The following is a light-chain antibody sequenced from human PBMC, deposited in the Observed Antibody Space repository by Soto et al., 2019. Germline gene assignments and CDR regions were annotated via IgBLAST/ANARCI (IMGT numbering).Light chain of an antibody. CDR2: QAS. CDR3: QQYSSYSPLT. CDR1: QSITSW. J-gene: IGKJ4*01. V-gene: IGKV1-5*03. Sequence: DIQITQSPSTLSASVGDRVTITCRANQSITSWLAWYEQKAGKGPKLLIFQASSLHNGVPSRFSGSRSGTEFTLTISSLQPDDFATYYCQQYSSYSPLTFGGGSKVDI.